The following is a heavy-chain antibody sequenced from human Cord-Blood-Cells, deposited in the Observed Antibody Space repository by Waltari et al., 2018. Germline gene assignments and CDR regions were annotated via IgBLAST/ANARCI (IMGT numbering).Heavy chain of an antibody. J-gene: IGHJ4*02. CDR1: GYTFTSSG. Sequence: QVQLVQSGAEVKKPGASVKVSCKASGYTFTSSGISWVRRAPGQGLEWMGWSSAYNGNTNDAQKLQGRVTMTTDTSTSTAYMELRSLRSDDTAVYYCARDWAQYNWNYYFDYWGQGTLVTVSS. CDR2: SSAYNGNT. CDR3: ARDWAQYNWNYYFDY. D-gene: IGHD1-7*01. V-gene: IGHV1-18*04.